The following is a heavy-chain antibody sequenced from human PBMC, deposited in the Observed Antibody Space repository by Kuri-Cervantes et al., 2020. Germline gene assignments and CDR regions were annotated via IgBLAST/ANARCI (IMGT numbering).Heavy chain of an antibody. D-gene: IGHD2-2*01. V-gene: IGHV4-34*01. Sequence: GSLRLSCAVYGGSFSGYYWSWIRQPPGKGLEWIGYIYYSGSTNYNPSLQSRVTISVDTSKKQFSLKLTSVTAADTAVYYCAISRPRNRSCSSPSCLASGFFDVWGKGTTVTVSS. CDR3: AISRPRNRSCSSPSCLASGFFDV. J-gene: IGHJ6*04. CDR2: IYYSGST. CDR1: GGSFSGYY.